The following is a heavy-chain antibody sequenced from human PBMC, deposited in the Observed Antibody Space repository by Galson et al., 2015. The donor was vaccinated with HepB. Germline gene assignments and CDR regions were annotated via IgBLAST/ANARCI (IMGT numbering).Heavy chain of an antibody. CDR1: GGTFSSYA. D-gene: IGHD6-13*01. J-gene: IGHJ4*02. CDR3: ARDRGRGDSNPFDY. Sequence: SVKVSCKASGGTFSSYAISWVRQAPGQGLEWMGGIIPIFGTTNYAQKFQGRVTITADESTSTAYMELSSRRSEDTAVYYCARDRGRGDSNPFDYWGQGTLVTVSS. V-gene: IGHV1-69*13. CDR2: IIPIFGTT.